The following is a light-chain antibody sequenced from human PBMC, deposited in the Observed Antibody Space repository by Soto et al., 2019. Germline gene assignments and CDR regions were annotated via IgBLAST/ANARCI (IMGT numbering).Light chain of an antibody. Sequence: EVVMTQSPATLSVSPGQGATLSCRASQSVRSNLAWYQQKPGQAPRLLIYGASLRATGVPARFSGSGSETEFSLTISCLQSEDFAVYYCQQYYICPPITFGQGTRLETK. CDR2: GAS. CDR3: QQYYICPPIT. J-gene: IGKJ5*01. V-gene: IGKV3-15*01. CDR1: QSVRSN.